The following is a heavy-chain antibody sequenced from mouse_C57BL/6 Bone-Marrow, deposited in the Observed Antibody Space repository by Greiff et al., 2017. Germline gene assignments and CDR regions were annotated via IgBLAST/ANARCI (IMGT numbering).Heavy chain of an antibody. CDR1: GFTFSDSG. D-gene: IGHD2-4*01. CDR3: ARRGFAYYDYDPLDY. Sequence: EVQVVESGGGLVKPGGSLKLSCAASGFTFSDSGMHWVRQATEKGLEWVAYISSGSSTIYYADTVKGRFTISRDNAKNTLFLQMTSLRSEDTAVYYCARRGFAYYDYDPLDYWGQGTLVTVSA. V-gene: IGHV5-17*01. J-gene: IGHJ3*01. CDR2: ISSGSSTI.